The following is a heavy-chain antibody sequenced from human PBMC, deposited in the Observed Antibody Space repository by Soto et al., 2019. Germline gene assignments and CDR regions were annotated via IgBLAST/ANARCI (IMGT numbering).Heavy chain of an antibody. CDR2: IFLNDEK. D-gene: IGHD2-15*01. J-gene: IGHJ3*02. Sequence: QVTLKESGPVLVKPTETLTLTCTVSGFSLSNARMGVSWIRQPPGKALEWLAHIFLNDEKSYSTSLKSRLTISKDTSKSQVVLTMTNMDPVDTATYYCARIVVPGYAFDIWGQGTMVTVSS. V-gene: IGHV2-26*01. CDR3: ARIVVPGYAFDI. CDR1: GFSLSNARMG.